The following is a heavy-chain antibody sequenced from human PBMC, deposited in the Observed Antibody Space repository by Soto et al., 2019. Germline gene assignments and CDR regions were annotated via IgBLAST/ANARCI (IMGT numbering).Heavy chain of an antibody. Sequence: QVQLVQSGAEVKKPGASVKVSCKASGYTFTSYDINWLRQATGQGLEWMGWMNPNSGNTGYAQKFQGRVTMTRNTSIRTAYMEMSSLRSEDTAVYYCARGRGHSSGWYGDYWGQGTLVTVSS. CDR2: MNPNSGNT. CDR3: ARGRGHSSGWYGDY. J-gene: IGHJ4*02. V-gene: IGHV1-8*01. D-gene: IGHD6-19*01. CDR1: GYTFTSYD.